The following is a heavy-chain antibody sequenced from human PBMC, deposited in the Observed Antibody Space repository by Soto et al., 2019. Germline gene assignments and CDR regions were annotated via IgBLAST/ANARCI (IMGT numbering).Heavy chain of an antibody. CDR1: GYTFTGYY. CDR3: ARDRVGATPYYGMGV. D-gene: IGHD1-26*01. J-gene: IGHJ6*02. CDR2: INPNSGGT. V-gene: IGHV1-2*02. Sequence: ASVKVSCKASGYTFTGYYMHWVRQAPGQGLEWMGWINPNSGGTNYAQKFQGRVTMTRDTSISTAYMELSRLRSDDTAVYYCARDRVGATPYYGMGVWGQGTTVTVSS.